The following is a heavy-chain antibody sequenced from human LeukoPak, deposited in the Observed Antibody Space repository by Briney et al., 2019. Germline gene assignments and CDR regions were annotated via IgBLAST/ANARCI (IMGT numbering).Heavy chain of an antibody. J-gene: IGHJ4*02. CDR2: VYSGGST. D-gene: IGHD3-22*01. CDR3: AREVRGNYYDSSGYYDY. V-gene: IGHV3-53*01. Sequence: GGSLRLSCGASGFTVSSNYMSWVRQAPGKGLEWVAVVYSGGSTYYADSVKGRFTISRDNSNNTLYLQMNSLRAEDTAVYYCAREVRGNYYDSSGYYDYCGQGTLVTVSS. CDR1: GFTVSSNY.